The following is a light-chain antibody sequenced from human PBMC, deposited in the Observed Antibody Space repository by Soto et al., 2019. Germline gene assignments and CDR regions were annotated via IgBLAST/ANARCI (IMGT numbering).Light chain of an antibody. CDR1: QSVSSS. CDR3: QQYYSTPYT. CDR2: GAS. Sequence: EIVMTQSPATLSVSPGERATLSCRASQSVSSSLAWYQQKPGQAPRLLFYGASTRATGVPARFSGSGSGTEFTLTISSLQAEDVAVYYCQQYYSTPYTFGQGTKLEIK. V-gene: IGKV3-15*01. J-gene: IGKJ2*01.